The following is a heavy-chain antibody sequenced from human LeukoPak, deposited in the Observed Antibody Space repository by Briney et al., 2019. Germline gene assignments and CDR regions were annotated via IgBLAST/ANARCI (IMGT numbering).Heavy chain of an antibody. V-gene: IGHV3-33*06. CDR1: GFTFSSYG. J-gene: IGHJ4*02. D-gene: IGHD6-13*01. Sequence: PGRSLRLSCAASGFTFSSYGMHWVRQALGKGLEWVAVIWYDGSNKYYADSVKGRFTISRDNSKNTLYLQMNSLRAEDTAVYYCAKDSSSWYGYFDYWGQGTLVTVSS. CDR2: IWYDGSNK. CDR3: AKDSSSWYGYFDY.